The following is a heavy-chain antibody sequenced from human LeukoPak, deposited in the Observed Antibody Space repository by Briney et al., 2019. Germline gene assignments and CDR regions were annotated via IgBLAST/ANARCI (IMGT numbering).Heavy chain of an antibody. D-gene: IGHD5-24*01. CDR3: ARDNGYPAGFDY. J-gene: IGHJ4*02. Sequence: SETLSLTCTVSGGSISSYYWSWIRQPPGKGLEWIGYIYYSGSTNYNPSLKSRVTISLDTSKNQFSLKLSSVTVADTAVYYCARDNGYPAGFDYWGQGTLVTVSS. CDR1: GGSISSYY. V-gene: IGHV4-59*01. CDR2: IYYSGST.